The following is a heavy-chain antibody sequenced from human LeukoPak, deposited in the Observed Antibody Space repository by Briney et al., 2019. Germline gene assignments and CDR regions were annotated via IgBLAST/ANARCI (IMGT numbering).Heavy chain of an antibody. Sequence: GASVKVSCKASGYTFTSYYMHWVRQAPGQGLEWMGIINPSGGSTSYAQKFQGRVTMTRDTSTSTVYMELSSLRSEDTAVYYCARDHHIIPYSGIRFDPWGQGTLVTVSS. CDR3: ARDHHIIPYSGIRFDP. CDR1: GYTFTSYY. V-gene: IGHV1-46*01. J-gene: IGHJ5*02. CDR2: INPSGGST. D-gene: IGHD1-26*01.